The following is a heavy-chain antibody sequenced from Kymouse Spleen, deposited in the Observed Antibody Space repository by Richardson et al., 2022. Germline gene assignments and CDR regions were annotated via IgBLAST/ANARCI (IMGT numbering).Heavy chain of an antibody. D-gene: IGHD1-26*01. Sequence: QLQLQESGPGLVKPSETLSLTCTVSGGSISSSSYYWGWIRQPPGKGLEWIGSIYYSGSTYYNPSLKSRVTISVDTSKNQFSLKLSSVTAADTAVYYCASIGHSGSLNYYYYGMDVWGQGTTVTVSS. J-gene: IGHJ6*02. CDR1: GGSISSSSYY. CDR2: IYYSGST. CDR3: ASIGHSGSLNYYYYGMDV. V-gene: IGHV4-39*01.